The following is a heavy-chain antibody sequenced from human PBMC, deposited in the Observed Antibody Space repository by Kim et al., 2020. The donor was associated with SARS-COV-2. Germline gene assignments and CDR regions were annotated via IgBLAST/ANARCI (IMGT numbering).Heavy chain of an antibody. CDR3: ARDMGDSSGWL. J-gene: IGHJ4*02. V-gene: IGHV3-33*01. Sequence: GGSLRLSCAASGFTFSSYGMHWVRQAPGKGLEWVAVIWYDGSNKYYADSVKGRFTISRDNSKNTLYLQMNSLRAEDTAVYYCARDMGDSSGWLWGQGTLVTVSS. CDR2: IWYDGSNK. D-gene: IGHD6-19*01. CDR1: GFTFSSYG.